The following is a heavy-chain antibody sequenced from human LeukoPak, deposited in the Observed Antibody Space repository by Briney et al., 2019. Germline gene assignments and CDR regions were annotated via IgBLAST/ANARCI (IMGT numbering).Heavy chain of an antibody. Sequence: GGSLRLSCAASGFTFSSYAMSWVRQAPGKGLEWVSGISGSGGSTYYADSVKGRFTISRDNTKHTLYLQMNSLRAADTAVYYCAKVVAATLFYYPFDYWGQGTLVTVSS. D-gene: IGHD2-15*01. V-gene: IGHV3-23*01. CDR2: ISGSGGST. CDR3: AKVVAATLFYYPFDY. J-gene: IGHJ4*02. CDR1: GFTFSSYA.